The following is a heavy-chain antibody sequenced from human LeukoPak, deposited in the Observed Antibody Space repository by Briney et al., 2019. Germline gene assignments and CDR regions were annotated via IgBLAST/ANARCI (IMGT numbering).Heavy chain of an antibody. D-gene: IGHD1-26*01. Sequence: PGGSLRLSCAASGFTFSDHYMDWVRHAQGKGLEWVGRIRKKANSYTTEYAASGKGRFTISRDNAKNTQYLQMNSLKAEDTAVYYCARVSGIYYKRDYWGQGTLVTVSS. CDR1: GFTFSDHY. J-gene: IGHJ4*02. V-gene: IGHV3-72*01. CDR2: IRKKANSYTT. CDR3: ARVSGIYYKRDY.